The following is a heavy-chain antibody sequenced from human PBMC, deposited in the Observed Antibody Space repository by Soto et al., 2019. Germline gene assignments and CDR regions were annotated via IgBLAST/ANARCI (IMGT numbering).Heavy chain of an antibody. V-gene: IGHV4-34*01. D-gene: IGHD3-10*01. Sequence: TSETLCLTWAVYGGSFSGYYWSWIRQPPGKGLEWIGEINHSGSTNYNPSLKSRVTISVDTSKNQFSLKLSSVTAADTAVYYCARVRDFGHFDLWGRGTLVTSPQ. CDR3: ARVRDFGHFDL. J-gene: IGHJ2*01. CDR2: INHSGST. CDR1: GGSFSGYY.